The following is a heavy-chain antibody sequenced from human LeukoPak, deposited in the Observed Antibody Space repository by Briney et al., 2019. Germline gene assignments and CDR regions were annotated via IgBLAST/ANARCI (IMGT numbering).Heavy chain of an antibody. Sequence: PGGSLRLSCAASGFTFSSYSMNWVRQAPGKGLEWVSAISGSGGSTYYADSVKGRFTISRDNSKNTLYLQINSLRAEDTAVYYCAKDSVVLPPASDWFDPWGQGTLVTVSS. J-gene: IGHJ5*02. CDR2: ISGSGGST. CDR3: AKDSVVLPPASDWFDP. V-gene: IGHV3-23*01. CDR1: GFTFSSYS. D-gene: IGHD2-2*01.